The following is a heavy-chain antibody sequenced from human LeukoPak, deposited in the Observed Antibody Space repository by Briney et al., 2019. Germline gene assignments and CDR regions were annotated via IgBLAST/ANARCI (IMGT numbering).Heavy chain of an antibody. J-gene: IGHJ4*02. CDR1: GGSISSGGYS. CDR3: ARAPPEESWLVYFDS. Sequence: SGTLSLTCAVSGGSISSGGYSWSWIRQPPGKGLEWIGYIYYSGTTNYNPSLNSRVTISVDTSKNQLSLKLSSVTPADTAIYYCARAPPEESWLVYFDSWGQGTLVTVSS. V-gene: IGHV4-61*08. D-gene: IGHD6-19*01. CDR2: IYYSGTT.